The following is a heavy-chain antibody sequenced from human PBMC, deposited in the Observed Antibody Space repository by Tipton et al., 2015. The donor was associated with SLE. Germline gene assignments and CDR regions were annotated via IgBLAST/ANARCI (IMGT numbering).Heavy chain of an antibody. Sequence: TLSLTCAVYGGSFSGYYWSWIRQPPGKGLEWIGEINHSGSTNYNPSLKSRVTISIDTSKNQFSLRLSSVTAADTAVYYCARSYSDSWGYFDYWGQGTLVTVSS. V-gene: IGHV4-34*01. D-gene: IGHD1-26*01. J-gene: IGHJ4*02. CDR3: ARSYSDSWGYFDY. CDR1: GGSFSGYY. CDR2: INHSGST.